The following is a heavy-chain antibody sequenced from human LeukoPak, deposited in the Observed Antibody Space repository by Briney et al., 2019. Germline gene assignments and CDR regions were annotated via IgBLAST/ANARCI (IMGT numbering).Heavy chain of an antibody. CDR3: ARSSFPYYFDY. D-gene: IGHD3-16*01. J-gene: IGHJ4*02. CDR1: GFTFSSYW. V-gene: IGHV3-74*01. CDR2: IDNDGGST. Sequence: GGSLRLSCGASGFTFSSYWMHWVRQAPGKGLVWVSRIDNDGGSTTYADSVKGRFTISRDNAKNTLYLQMNSVRAEDTAVYYCARSSFPYYFDYWGQGTLVTVSS.